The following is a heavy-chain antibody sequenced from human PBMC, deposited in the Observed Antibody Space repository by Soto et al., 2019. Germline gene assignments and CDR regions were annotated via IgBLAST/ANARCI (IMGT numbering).Heavy chain of an antibody. CDR2: ISGSGGST. Sequence: PGGSLRLSCAASGFTFSSYAMSWVRQAPGKGLEWVSAISGSGGSTYYADSVKGRFTISRDNSKNTLYLQMNSLRAEDTAVYYCAKTDHGVLRYFDWLFYSWGQGTLVTVSS. J-gene: IGHJ4*02. CDR3: AKTDHGVLRYFDWLFYS. V-gene: IGHV3-23*01. D-gene: IGHD3-9*01. CDR1: GFTFSSYA.